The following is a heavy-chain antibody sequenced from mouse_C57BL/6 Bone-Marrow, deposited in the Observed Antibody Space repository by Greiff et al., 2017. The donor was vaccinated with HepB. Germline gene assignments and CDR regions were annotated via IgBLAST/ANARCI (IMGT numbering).Heavy chain of an antibody. D-gene: IGHD2-4*01. CDR2: IWRGGST. CDR1: GFSLTSYG. CDR3: ARRDYDWCAY. Sequence: VKLEESGPGLVQPSQSLSITCTVSGFSLTSYGVHWVRQSPGKGLEWLGVIWRGGSTDYNAAFISSLSLSKDNSKSQVFFKMNSLQADDTAIYYCARRDYDWCAYWGQGTLVTVSA. V-gene: IGHV2-2*01. J-gene: IGHJ3*01.